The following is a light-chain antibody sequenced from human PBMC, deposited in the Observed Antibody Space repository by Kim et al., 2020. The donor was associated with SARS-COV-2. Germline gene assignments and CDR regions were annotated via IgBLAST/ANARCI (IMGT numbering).Light chain of an antibody. J-gene: IGKJ2*01. V-gene: IGKV1-16*01. Sequence: SASVGDRVTITCRASQDIGNSLDWFQQKPGKAPKSLIHAASSLQSGVPLRFSGSGSGTDFNLTISNLQPEDFTSYYCQQYNSFPYTFGQGTKLEI. CDR2: AAS. CDR3: QQYNSFPYT. CDR1: QDIGNS.